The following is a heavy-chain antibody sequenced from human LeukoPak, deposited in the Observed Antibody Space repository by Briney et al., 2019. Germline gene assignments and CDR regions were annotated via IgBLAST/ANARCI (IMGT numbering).Heavy chain of an antibody. V-gene: IGHV3-30-3*01. CDR1: GFTFSSYA. Sequence: GRSLRLSCAASGFTFSSYAMHWVRQAPGKGLEWVAVISYDGSNKYYADSVKGRFTISRDNSKNSLYVQMNSLRPDDTAVYYCAVTRGSGGFDYWGQGTLVAVSS. CDR2: ISYDGSNK. CDR3: AVTRGSGGFDY. J-gene: IGHJ4*02. D-gene: IGHD3-10*01.